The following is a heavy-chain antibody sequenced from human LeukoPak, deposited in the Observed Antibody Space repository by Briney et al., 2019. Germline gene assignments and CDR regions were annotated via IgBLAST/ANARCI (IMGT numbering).Heavy chain of an antibody. CDR3: ARVSGKADWGPDD. V-gene: IGHV3-48*03. D-gene: IGHD3-16*01. Sequence: PGGSLRLSCAASGFTFTSFEVNWVRQAPGKGLEWISYISRGGDTLYYADSVKGRFTISRDNAKNSLYLQMNSLRVEDTAVYYCARVSGKADWGPDDWGQGTLVTVSS. J-gene: IGHJ4*02. CDR2: ISRGGDTL. CDR1: GFTFTSFE.